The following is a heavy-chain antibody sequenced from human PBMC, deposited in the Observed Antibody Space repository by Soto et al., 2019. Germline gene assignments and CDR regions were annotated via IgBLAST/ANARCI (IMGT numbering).Heavy chain of an antibody. CDR3: ARGSELGDMDV. CDR1: GGSFSGYY. V-gene: IGHV4-34*01. Sequence: QVQLQQWGAGLLKPSETLSLTCAVYGGSFSGYYWSWIRQPPGKGLEWIGEINHSGSTNYNPSLRSXXTXSXXRSKNQFSRKLSSVTAADTAVYYCARGSELGDMDVWGQGTTVTVSS. D-gene: IGHD1-7*01. J-gene: IGHJ6*02. CDR2: INHSGST.